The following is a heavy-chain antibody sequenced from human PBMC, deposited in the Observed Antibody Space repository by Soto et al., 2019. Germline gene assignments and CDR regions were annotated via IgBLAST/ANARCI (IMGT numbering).Heavy chain of an antibody. J-gene: IGHJ4*02. Sequence: QVPLVQSGAEVKKPGSSVKVSCKASGGTFSSYAISWVRQAPGQGLEWMGGIIPIFGTANYAQKFQGRVTITADESTSTAYMELSSLRSEDTAVYYCARGPSGIGGARRYYFDYWGQGTLVTVSS. D-gene: IGHD6-6*01. V-gene: IGHV1-69*01. CDR2: IIPIFGTA. CDR1: GGTFSSYA. CDR3: ARGPSGIGGARRYYFDY.